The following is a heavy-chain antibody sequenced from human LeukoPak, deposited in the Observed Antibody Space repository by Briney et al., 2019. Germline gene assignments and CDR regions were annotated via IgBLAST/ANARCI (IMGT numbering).Heavy chain of an antibody. D-gene: IGHD6-13*01. J-gene: IGHJ5*02. CDR2: INPNSGGT. V-gene: IGHV1-2*02. CDR1: GYTFTAYY. Sequence: ASVKVSCKASGYTFTAYYLHWVRQAPGQGLEWVGRINPNSGGTDYAQKFQGRVTMTRDTSISTAYMELSRLRSDDTAVYYCAREGIAAADTNWFDPWGQGTLVTVSS. CDR3: AREGIAAADTNWFDP.